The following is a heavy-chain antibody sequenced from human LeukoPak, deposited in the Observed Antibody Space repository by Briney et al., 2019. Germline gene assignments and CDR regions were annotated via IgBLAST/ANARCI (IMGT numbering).Heavy chain of an antibody. J-gene: IGHJ4*02. CDR3: ARALGSRDYYGSGSYSDY. CDR2: IIPILGIA. V-gene: IGHV1-69*04. Sequence: SVKVSCKASGGTFSSYAISWVRQAPGQGLEWMGRIIPILGIANYAQKFQGRVTITADKSTSTAYMELSSLRSEATAVYYCARALGSRDYYGSGSYSDYWGQGTLVTVSS. CDR1: GGTFSSYA. D-gene: IGHD3-10*01.